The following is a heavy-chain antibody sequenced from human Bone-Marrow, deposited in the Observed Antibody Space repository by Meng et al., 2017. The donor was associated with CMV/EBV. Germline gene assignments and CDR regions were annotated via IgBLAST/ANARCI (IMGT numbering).Heavy chain of an antibody. V-gene: IGHV3-21*04. J-gene: IGHJ4*02. CDR2: ISSTTTYI. CDR3: ARGFNYYESSGIDY. D-gene: IGHD3-22*01. CDR1: GFTFSSYS. Sequence: SGFTFSSYSMDWVRQAPGKGLEWVSSISSTTTYIYYADSVKGRFTISRDNAKNTLYLQLNSLRAEDTAVYYCARGFNYYESSGIDYWGQGTLVTVSS.